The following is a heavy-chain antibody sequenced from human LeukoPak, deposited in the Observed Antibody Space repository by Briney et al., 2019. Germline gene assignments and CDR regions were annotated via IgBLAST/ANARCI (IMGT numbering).Heavy chain of an antibody. V-gene: IGHV3-11*01. CDR1: GFTFSDHY. CDR2: ISSSGDTS. CDR3: ARDKGNNWFDP. Sequence: PGGSLRLSCAASGFTFSDHYMSWIRQAPDKGLEWISYISSSGDTSYYADSVKGRFTISRDNAKKSLYLQIDSLRVEDTAVYYCARDKGNNWFDPWGQGTLVTVSS. J-gene: IGHJ5*02.